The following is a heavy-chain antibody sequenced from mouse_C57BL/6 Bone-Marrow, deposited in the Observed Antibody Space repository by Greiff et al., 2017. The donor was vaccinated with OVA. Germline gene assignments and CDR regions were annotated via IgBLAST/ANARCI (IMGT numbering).Heavy chain of an antibody. CDR2: IYPRDGST. CDR3: ARGGDYSKTAYWYFDV. Sequence: QVQLQQSDAELVKPGASVKISCTVSGSTFTDSTIHWMKQRPEQGLEWIGYIYPRDGSTKYNAKFKGKATLTADKSSSTAYMQLNSLTSEDTAVYCCARGGDYSKTAYWYFDVWGTGTTVTVSS. J-gene: IGHJ1*03. V-gene: IGHV1-78*01. CDR1: GSTFTDST. D-gene: IGHD2-5*01.